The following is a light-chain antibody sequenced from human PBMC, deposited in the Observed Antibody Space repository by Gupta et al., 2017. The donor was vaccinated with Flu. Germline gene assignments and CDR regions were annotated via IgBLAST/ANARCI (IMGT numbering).Light chain of an antibody. CDR2: KDT. CDR1: RFLDQY. V-gene: IGLV3-25*02. J-gene: IGLJ3*02. CDR3: QSADNSGAYKWV. Sequence: YEPTQPPSVSVSPGQTARGTCSGDRFLDQYGYWYQQKPGQAPVLMIYKDTERPSGIPERFSGSTSGTTVTLTITGVQAEDEADYYCQSADNSGAYKWVFGGGTKLTVL.